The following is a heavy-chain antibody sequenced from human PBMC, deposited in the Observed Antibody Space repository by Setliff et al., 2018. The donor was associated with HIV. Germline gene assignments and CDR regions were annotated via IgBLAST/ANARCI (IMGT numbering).Heavy chain of an antibody. CDR1: GGSISSYY. D-gene: IGHD6-13*01. J-gene: IGHJ4*01. V-gene: IGHV4-4*07. Sequence: SETLSLTCTVSGGSISSYYWSWIRQPAGKRLEFIGRISAAGTINYNPSLRSRVTLSVDTSENQFSLTVNSVTAADTAMYFCARDEGRATGSWWDQSASWYLDYWGHGILVTISS. CDR2: ISAAGTI. CDR3: ARDEGRATGSWWDQSASWYLDY.